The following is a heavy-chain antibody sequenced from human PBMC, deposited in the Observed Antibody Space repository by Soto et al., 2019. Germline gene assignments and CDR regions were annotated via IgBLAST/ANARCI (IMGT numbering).Heavy chain of an antibody. CDR2: ISTSGSTI. J-gene: IGHJ4*02. Sequence: PGRSHRLSYAASECTFGDYDVSWIRQAPGKGLEWVSYISTSGSTINYADSVKGRFTISRDNAKNSLYLQMNSLRAEDTAVYYCARVSPPPDYWGQGTLVTVSS. CDR3: ARVSPPPDY. V-gene: IGHV3-11*01. CDR1: ECTFGDYD.